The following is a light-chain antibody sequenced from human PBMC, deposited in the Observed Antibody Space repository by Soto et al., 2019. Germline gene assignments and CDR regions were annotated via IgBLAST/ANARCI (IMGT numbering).Light chain of an antibody. J-gene: IGLJ2*01. CDR3: CSYAGSSTSVV. V-gene: IGLV2-23*01. Sequence: QSALTQPASVSGSPGQSITISCTGSSSDVGTYNLVSWYQQHPGKAPKLIISEGSNRPSGVSTRFSGSKSGNTASLTISGLQPEDEADYYCCSYAGSSTSVVFGGGTKLTVL. CDR1: SSDVGTYNL. CDR2: EGS.